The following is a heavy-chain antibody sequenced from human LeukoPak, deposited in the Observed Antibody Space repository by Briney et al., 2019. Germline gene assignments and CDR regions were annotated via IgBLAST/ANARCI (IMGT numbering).Heavy chain of an antibody. V-gene: IGHV3-21*01. CDR2: ISSSSSYI. CDR1: GFTFSSYS. D-gene: IGHD1-26*01. CDR3: ARDDRSGSYIDY. J-gene: IGHJ4*02. Sequence: PGGSLRLSCAASGFTFSSYSMNWVRQAPGKGLEWVSSISSSSSYIYYADSVKGRFTISRDNAKNSLYLQMNSLRAEDTAVYYCARDDRSGSYIDYWGQGTLVTVSS.